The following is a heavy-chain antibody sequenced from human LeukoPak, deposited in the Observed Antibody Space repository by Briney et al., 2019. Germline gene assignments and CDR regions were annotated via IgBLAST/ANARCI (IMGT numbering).Heavy chain of an antibody. D-gene: IGHD4-17*01. Sequence: SETLSLTCTVSGGSISSSSYYWGWLRQPPGKGLEWIGSIYYSGSTYYNPSLKSRVTISVDTSKNQFSLKLSSVTAADTAVYYCASSDYGDYAFDYWGQGTLVTVSS. CDR3: ASSDYGDYAFDY. V-gene: IGHV4-39*01. CDR1: GGSISSSSYY. CDR2: IYYSGST. J-gene: IGHJ4*02.